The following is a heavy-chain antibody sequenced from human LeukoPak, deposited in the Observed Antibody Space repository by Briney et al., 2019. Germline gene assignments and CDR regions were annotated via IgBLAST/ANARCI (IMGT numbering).Heavy chain of an antibody. J-gene: IGHJ4*02. Sequence: GGSLRLSCAASGFTFSNYALHWVRQAPGKGLEYVSAISSNGDATFYTNSVKGRFTISRDNSKNTLYLQMGSLRAEDMAVYYCVRVGNYREFDYWGQGTLVTVSS. CDR2: ISSNGDAT. V-gene: IGHV3-64*01. CDR3: VRVGNYREFDY. D-gene: IGHD1-7*01. CDR1: GFTFSNYA.